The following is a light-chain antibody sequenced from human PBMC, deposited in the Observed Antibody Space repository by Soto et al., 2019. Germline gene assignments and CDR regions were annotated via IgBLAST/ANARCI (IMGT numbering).Light chain of an antibody. CDR3: QQYYSTPWT. J-gene: IGKJ1*01. CDR1: HSVFYSSNNKTS. Sequence: DIVMTQSLESLAVSLGERATINCQSSHSVFYSSNNKTSLAWYQQKQGQPPKLXIYWASTRESGVPDRFSGSGSGTDFTLTISSLKAEDVEVYYCQQYYSTPWTFGQGTKVDIK. CDR2: WAS. V-gene: IGKV4-1*01.